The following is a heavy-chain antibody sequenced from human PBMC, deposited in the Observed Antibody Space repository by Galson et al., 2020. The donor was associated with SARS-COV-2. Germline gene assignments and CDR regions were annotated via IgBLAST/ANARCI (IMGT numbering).Heavy chain of an antibody. CDR1: GFTFSSYA. J-gene: IGHJ5*02. CDR3: AKAIVPAAVKWFDP. V-gene: IGHV3-23*01. Sequence: TGESLRLSCPASGFTFSSYAMSWVRQAPGRGLEWVSTITTSGTSTYYADSEKGRFTISRDNSKNTLYLQINSLRAEDTAVYYCAKAIVPAAVKWFDPWGQGTLVAVSS. D-gene: IGHD2-2*01. CDR2: ITTSGTST.